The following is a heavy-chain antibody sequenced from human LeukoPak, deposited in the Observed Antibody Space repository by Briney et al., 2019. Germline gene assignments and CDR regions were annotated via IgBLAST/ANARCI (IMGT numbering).Heavy chain of an antibody. D-gene: IGHD2/OR15-2a*01. Sequence: PGGSLRLSCAASGFTFSTYSMSWVRQAPGKGLEWVSAIGSNGENTYYADSVRGRFTISRDNSRGTLSLQMNSLRADDTAVYFCAILSWDGRGSFYWGQGTLVSVSS. CDR2: IGSNGENT. CDR1: GFTFSTYS. V-gene: IGHV3-23*01. J-gene: IGHJ4*02. CDR3: AILSWDGRGSFY.